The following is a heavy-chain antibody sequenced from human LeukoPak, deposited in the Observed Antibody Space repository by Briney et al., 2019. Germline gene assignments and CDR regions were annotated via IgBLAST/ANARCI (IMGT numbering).Heavy chain of an antibody. CDR3: ACQLLGEAFDI. CDR2: ISWNSGSI. Sequence: GRSLRLSCAASGFTFDDYAMHCVRHAPGKGLEWVSGISWNSGSIDYADSVKGRFTISRDNAKNSLYLQMNSLRAEDTALYYCACQLLGEAFDIWGQGTMVTVSS. V-gene: IGHV3-9*01. J-gene: IGHJ3*02. CDR1: GFTFDDYA. D-gene: IGHD2-2*01.